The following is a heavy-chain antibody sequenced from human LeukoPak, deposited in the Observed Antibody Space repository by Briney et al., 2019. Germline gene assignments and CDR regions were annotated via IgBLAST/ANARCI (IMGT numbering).Heavy chain of an antibody. CDR3: AKGVPGDY. D-gene: IGHD2-2*01. V-gene: IGHV3-30*18. CDR1: GFTFSSYG. J-gene: IGHJ4*02. CDR2: ISYDGSNK. Sequence: PGGSLRLSCAASGFTFSSYGMLWVRQAPGKGLEWVAVISYDGSNKYYADSVKGRFTISRDNSKNTLYLQMNSLGAEDTAVYYCAKGVPGDYWGQGTLVTVSS.